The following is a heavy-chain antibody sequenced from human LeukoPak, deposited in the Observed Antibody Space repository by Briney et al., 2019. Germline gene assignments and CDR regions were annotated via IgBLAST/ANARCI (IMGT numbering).Heavy chain of an antibody. D-gene: IGHD3-3*01. V-gene: IGHV3-7*04. J-gene: IGHJ4*02. CDR2: IKQDGSAK. CDR1: GFTFRIYW. CDR3: ARWSNNFDT. Sequence: PGGSLRLSCIASGFTFRIYWMSWVRQAPGKGLKWVANIKQDGSAKYCVDSRFTISRDNANNSLYLQMNSLKAEDTAVYFCARWSNNFDTWGQGTLVTVSS.